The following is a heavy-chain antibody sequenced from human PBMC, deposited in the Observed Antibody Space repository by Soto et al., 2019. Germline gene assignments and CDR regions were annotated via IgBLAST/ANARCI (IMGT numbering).Heavy chain of an antibody. CDR3: ARHSRSVDYGSGAYSSDS. CDR2: IYYSGNN. CDR1: GGSISTSAYY. D-gene: IGHD3-10*01. V-gene: IGHV4-39*01. J-gene: IGHJ4*02. Sequence: QLQLQESGPRLVKPSETLSLTCTVSGGSISTSAYYWAWIRQPPGKGLEWIGSIYYSGNNYYNPSLRSRLTIAIDTSKNQFSLRLNSVTAADTAVYYCARHSRSVDYGSGAYSSDSWGQGTLVTVSS.